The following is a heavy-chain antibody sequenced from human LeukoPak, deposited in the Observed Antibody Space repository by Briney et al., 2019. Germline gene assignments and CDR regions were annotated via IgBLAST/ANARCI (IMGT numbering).Heavy chain of an antibody. V-gene: IGHV4-38-2*01. CDR2: IYHSGST. J-gene: IGHJ4*02. D-gene: IGHD3-22*01. CDR1: GYSISSGYY. CDR3: ARLDSSGYGILWY. Sequence: PSETLSLTCAVSGYSISSGYYWGWIRQPPGKGLEWIGSIYHSGSTYYNPSLKSRVTISVDTSKNQLSLKLNSVTAADTAVYYCARLDSSGYGILWYWGQGTLVTVSS.